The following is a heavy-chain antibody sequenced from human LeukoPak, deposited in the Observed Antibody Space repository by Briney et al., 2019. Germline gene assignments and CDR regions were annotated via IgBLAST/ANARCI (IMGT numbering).Heavy chain of an antibody. D-gene: IGHD7-27*01. CDR1: GYTFTDYY. CDR2: INPNSGGS. J-gene: IGHJ4*02. Sequence: ASVKVSCKDSGYTFTDYYIHWVRQAPGQGLDWMGWINPNSGGSNYAQKFQGRVTMTRDTSISTAYMELSGLRSDDTTVYYCARDYPGMITGVEKYFFDYWGQGSLVSVCS. V-gene: IGHV1-2*02. CDR3: ARDYPGMITGVEKYFFDY.